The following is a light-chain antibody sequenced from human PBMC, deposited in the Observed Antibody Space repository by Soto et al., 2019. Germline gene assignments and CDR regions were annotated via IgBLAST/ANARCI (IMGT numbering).Light chain of an antibody. CDR1: SSNIGSNT. CDR2: SND. V-gene: IGLV1-44*01. CDR3: AIWDDSVDGWV. Sequence: QSVLTQSPSVSATPGQRVSISCSGSSSNIGSNTVSWYQHVPGTAPKLLIYSNDQRPSAVPGRFSGSKSGSSASLAISGLQSDDEADYYCAIWDDSVDGWVFGGGTQLTVL. J-gene: IGLJ3*02.